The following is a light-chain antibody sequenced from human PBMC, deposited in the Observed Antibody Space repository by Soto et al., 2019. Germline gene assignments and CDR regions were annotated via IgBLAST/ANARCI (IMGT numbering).Light chain of an antibody. CDR2: ANT. CDR3: QSYDSSLRGWV. V-gene: IGLV1-40*01. CDR1: SSNIGAGYD. Sequence: QSVLTQPPSVSGTPGQRVTISCTGSSSNIGAGYDVHWYQQLPGTAPKLLIYANTNRPSGVPDRFSGSKSGTSASLAITGLQAEDEATYYCQSYDSSLRGWVFGGGTKLTVL. J-gene: IGLJ3*02.